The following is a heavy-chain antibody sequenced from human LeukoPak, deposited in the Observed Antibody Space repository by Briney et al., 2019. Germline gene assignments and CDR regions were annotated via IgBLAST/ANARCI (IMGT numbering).Heavy chain of an antibody. Sequence: KPSETPSLNCTVPGGSISSYYWSWIRQPPGKGLEWIGDIYYSGSTNYNPSLKSRVTISVDTSKNQFSLKLSSVTAADTAVYYCARAGTQEYYYYYYYMDVWGKGTTVTVSS. CDR2: IYYSGST. D-gene: IGHD2/OR15-2a*01. CDR1: GGSISSYY. J-gene: IGHJ6*03. CDR3: ARAGTQEYYYYYYYMDV. V-gene: IGHV4-59*01.